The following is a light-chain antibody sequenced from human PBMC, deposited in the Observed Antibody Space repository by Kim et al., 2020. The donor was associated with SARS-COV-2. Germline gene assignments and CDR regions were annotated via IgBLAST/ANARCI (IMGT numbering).Light chain of an antibody. CDR3: SAWDRSLNAAV. CDR2: RDN. CDR1: GNHDGIKG. J-gene: IGLJ2*01. Sequence: QPPPIPCTGDGNHDGIKGPSWRQRHQGHPPKVLSYRDNHRPSGISDRFSASRSGNTASLTISGLQPEDEADYFCSAWDRSLNAAVFGGGTQLTVL. V-gene: IGLV10-54*04.